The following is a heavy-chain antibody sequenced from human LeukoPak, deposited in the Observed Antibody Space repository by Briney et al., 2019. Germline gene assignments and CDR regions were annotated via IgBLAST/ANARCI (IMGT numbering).Heavy chain of an antibody. Sequence: GGSLRLSCRASGFSFSDYWMTWVRPAPGKGLEWVANINQDGSEEYYVASVKGRFTISSDNAKNSLYLQITSQRAEDTAVYYCARDGSRACSGGSCYLNWFDPWGQGTLVTVSS. J-gene: IGHJ5*02. CDR3: ARDGSRACSGGSCYLNWFDP. V-gene: IGHV3-7*01. CDR2: INQDGSEE. D-gene: IGHD2-15*01. CDR1: GFSFSDYW.